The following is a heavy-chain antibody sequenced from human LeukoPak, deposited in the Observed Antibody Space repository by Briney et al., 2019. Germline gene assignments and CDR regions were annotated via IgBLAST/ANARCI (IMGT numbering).Heavy chain of an antibody. CDR2: IKEDGSRK. D-gene: IGHD2-21*01. J-gene: IGHJ4*02. V-gene: IGHV3-7*03. CDR3: AKERQAGDYFTSDY. Sequence: GGSLRLSCAASGLTFSSYWMTWVRQAPGKGLEWVANIKEDGSRKNYMDSAKGRFTISRDNTKNSLYLQMNSLRAEDTAVYFCAKERQAGDYFTSDYWGQGTLVTVSS. CDR1: GLTFSSYW.